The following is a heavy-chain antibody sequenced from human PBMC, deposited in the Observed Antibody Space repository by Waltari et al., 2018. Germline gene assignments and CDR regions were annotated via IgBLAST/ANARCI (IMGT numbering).Heavy chain of an antibody. J-gene: IGHJ5*02. CDR1: GYTFTSYD. CDR2: MNPNIGNT. CDR3: ARNYCSRTSCFNGWFDP. D-gene: IGHD2-2*01. Sequence: QVQLVQSGAEVKKPGASVTVSCKASGYTFTSYDINWVRQATGQGLEWMVWMNPNIGNTAYAQKFQGRVTMTRNTSISTAYMELSSLRSEDTAVYYCARNYCSRTSCFNGWFDPWGQGTLVTVSS. V-gene: IGHV1-8*01.